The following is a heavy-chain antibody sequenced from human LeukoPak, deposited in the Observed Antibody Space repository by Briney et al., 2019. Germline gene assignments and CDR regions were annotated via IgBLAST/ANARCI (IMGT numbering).Heavy chain of an antibody. CDR1: GVSISSYY. Sequence: SETLSLTCTDSGVSISSYYWSWIRQPAGKGLEGIGRIHTSGNTNYNPSLKSRVSLSVDTSKNQFSLKLSSVTAADTAVYYCARDGYYYGSGSDAGDYWGQGILVTVSS. CDR3: ARDGYYYGSGSDAGDY. D-gene: IGHD3-10*01. J-gene: IGHJ4*02. V-gene: IGHV4-4*07. CDR2: IHTSGNT.